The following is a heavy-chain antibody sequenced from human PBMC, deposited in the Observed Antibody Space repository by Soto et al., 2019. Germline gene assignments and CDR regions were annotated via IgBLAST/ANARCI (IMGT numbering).Heavy chain of an antibody. CDR3: ARDRSRDAFDI. J-gene: IGHJ3*02. Sequence: QVQLVESGGGVVQPGRSLRLSCAASGFTFSSYGMHWVRQAPGKGLEWVAVIWYDGSNKYYADSVKGRFTISRDNSKNTLYLQMNSLRAEDTAVYCCARDRSRDAFDIWGQGTIVTVSS. V-gene: IGHV3-33*01. CDR2: IWYDGSNK. CDR1: GFTFSSYG. D-gene: IGHD2-15*01.